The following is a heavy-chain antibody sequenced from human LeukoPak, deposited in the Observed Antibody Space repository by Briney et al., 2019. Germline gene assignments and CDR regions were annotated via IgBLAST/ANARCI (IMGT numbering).Heavy chain of an antibody. V-gene: IGHV3-48*03. CDR2: ISSSGTGI. J-gene: IGHJ4*02. CDR3: ARSKKVGDDSFEY. Sequence: GGSLRLSCTGSGFTFSNYEMNGLRQAPGKGPEGIAYISSSGTGIYYADSVKGRFTISRDNANLYLQMSSLRAEDTSLYYCARSKKVGDDSFEYWGQGTLVTVSS. CDR1: GFTFSNYE. D-gene: IGHD3-10*01.